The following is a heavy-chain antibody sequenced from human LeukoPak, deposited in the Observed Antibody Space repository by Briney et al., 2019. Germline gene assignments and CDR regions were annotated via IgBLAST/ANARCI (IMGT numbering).Heavy chain of an antibody. CDR2: ISHSGGT. V-gene: IGHV4-34*01. Sequence: TTSETLSLTCAVYGGSFSDYYWRRSWIRQPPGKGLEWIGEISHSGGTNYNPSLKSRVTISIDTSKNQFSLKLTSVTAADTAVYYCARETIAGYSYGPHFDYWGQGTLVTVSS. CDR3: ARETIAGYSYGPHFDY. CDR1: GGSFSDYY. J-gene: IGHJ4*02. D-gene: IGHD5-18*01.